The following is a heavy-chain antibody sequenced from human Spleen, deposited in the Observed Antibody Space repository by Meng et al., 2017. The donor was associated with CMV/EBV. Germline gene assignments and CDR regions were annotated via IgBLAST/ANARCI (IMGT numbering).Heavy chain of an antibody. Sequence: GGSLRLSCAASGFTFSNYAMSWVRQVPGKGLEWVSSISGSDGSTYYADSVKGRFTISRDTAKNSLYLQMNSLRTEDTAVYYCARDPTRISMVRGIDNWGQGTLVTVSS. J-gene: IGHJ4*02. D-gene: IGHD3-10*01. V-gene: IGHV3-23*01. CDR1: GFTFSNYA. CDR3: ARDPTRISMVRGIDN. CDR2: ISGSDGST.